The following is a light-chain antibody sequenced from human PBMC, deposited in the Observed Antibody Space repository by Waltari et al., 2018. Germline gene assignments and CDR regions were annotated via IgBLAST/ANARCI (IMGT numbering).Light chain of an antibody. J-gene: IGKJ2*01. CDR1: QSIIHY. CDR3: QQTFSSPYT. Sequence: DVDMTQSPSSLSASIGDRITITCRASQSIIHYLTWYQQKQGTAPRLLITGASSLRGGVPSRFSGSGSGTDFSLTISSLQPEDFATYYCQQTFSSPYTFGQGTKLDI. CDR2: GAS. V-gene: IGKV1-39*01.